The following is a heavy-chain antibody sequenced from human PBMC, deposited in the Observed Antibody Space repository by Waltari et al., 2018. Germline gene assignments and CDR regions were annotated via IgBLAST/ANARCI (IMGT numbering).Heavy chain of an antibody. CDR2: IYHSGST. J-gene: IGHJ4*02. V-gene: IGHV4-38-2*02. CDR1: GYSISSGYY. D-gene: IGHD6-13*01. Sequence: QVQLQESGPGLVKPSETLSLTCTVSGYSISSGYYWGWIRQPPGKGLEWIGSIYHSGSTYYNPSLKSRVTISVDTSKNQFSLKLSSVTAADTAVYYCARDRSSFLFDYWGQGTLVTVSS. CDR3: ARDRSSFLFDY.